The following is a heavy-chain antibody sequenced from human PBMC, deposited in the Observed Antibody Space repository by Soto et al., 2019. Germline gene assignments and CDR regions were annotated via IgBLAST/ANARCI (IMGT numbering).Heavy chain of an antibody. V-gene: IGHV3-21*01. D-gene: IGHD6-13*01. CDR2: ISSTSDYI. Sequence: GGSLRLSCAASGFTFNNYNMNWVRQAPGKGLEWVSSISSTSDYIYYTDSVKGRFTISRDNAKNSLYLQMNSLRAEDTAVYYCASSSWYGFVFWGQGALVTVPS. CDR1: GFTFNNYN. CDR3: ASSSWYGFVF. J-gene: IGHJ4*02.